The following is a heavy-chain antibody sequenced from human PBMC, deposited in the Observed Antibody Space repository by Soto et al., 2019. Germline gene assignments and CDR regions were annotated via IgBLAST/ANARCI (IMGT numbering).Heavy chain of an antibody. CDR3: ARVRGWLGVTD. CDR2: IYHSGST. V-gene: IGHV4-4*02. D-gene: IGHD6-19*01. Sequence: QLQLQESGPGLVKPSGTLSLTCAVSGGSISSSNWWSWVRQPQRKGLEWIGEIYHSGSTNYNPSIKSRVTISVDKSKDQLSVKLGSVTAADTAGYYCARVRGWLGVTDWGQITLVTVAS. J-gene: IGHJ4*02. CDR1: GGSISSSNW.